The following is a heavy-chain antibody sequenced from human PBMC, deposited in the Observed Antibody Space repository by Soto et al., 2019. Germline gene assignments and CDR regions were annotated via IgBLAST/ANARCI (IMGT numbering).Heavy chain of an antibody. CDR1: GFTFSSYA. Sequence: GGSLRLSCAASGFTFSSYAMSWVRQAPGKGLEWVSAISGSGSSTYYADSVKGRFTISRDNSKNTLYLQMNSLRAEDTVVYDSANNEDGYNPPFDYWGQGTLVTVSS. CDR3: ANNEDGYNPPFDY. V-gene: IGHV3-23*01. D-gene: IGHD5-12*01. CDR2: ISGSGSST. J-gene: IGHJ4*02.